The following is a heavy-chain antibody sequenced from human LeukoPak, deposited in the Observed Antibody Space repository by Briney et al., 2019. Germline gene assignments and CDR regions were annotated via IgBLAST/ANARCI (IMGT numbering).Heavy chain of an antibody. D-gene: IGHD6-19*01. J-gene: IGHJ4*02. V-gene: IGHV3-21*01. CDR2: ISSSSSYI. CDR3: ARVRLQQWLVDY. Sequence: PGGPLRLSCAASGFTFSSYSMNWVRQAPGKGLEWVSSISSSSSYIYYADSVKGRFTTSRDNAKNSLYLQMNSLRAEDTAVYYCARVRLQQWLVDYWGQGTLVTVSS. CDR1: GFTFSSYS.